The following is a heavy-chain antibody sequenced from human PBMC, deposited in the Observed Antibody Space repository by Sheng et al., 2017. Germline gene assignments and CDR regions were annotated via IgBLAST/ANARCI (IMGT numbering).Heavy chain of an antibody. Sequence: QLQLQESGPGLVKPSETLSLTCTVSGGSISSSSYYWGWIRQPPGKGLEWIGSIYYSGSTYYNPSLKSRVTISVDTSKNQFSLKLSSVTAADTAVYYCARLATITNWFDPWGPGNPWSPSPQ. CDR1: GGSISSSSYY. CDR3: ARLATITNWFDP. CDR2: IYYSGST. D-gene: IGHD5-12*01. J-gene: IGHJ5*02. V-gene: IGHV4-39*07.